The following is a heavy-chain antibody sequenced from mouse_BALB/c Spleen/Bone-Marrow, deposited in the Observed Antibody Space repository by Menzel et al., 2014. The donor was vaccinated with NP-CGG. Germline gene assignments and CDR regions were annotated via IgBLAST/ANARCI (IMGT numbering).Heavy chain of an antibody. Sequence: QVQLQQSGAELVRPGSSVKISCKASGYAFSSYWMNWVKQRPGQGLEWIGQIYPGDGDTNYNGKFKGKATLTADKSSSTAYMQLSSLSSEDSAVYFCARWITTVVAPYVMDYWGQGTPVTVSS. CDR1: GYAFSSYW. V-gene: IGHV1-80*01. CDR3: ARWITTVVAPYVMDY. D-gene: IGHD1-1*01. CDR2: IYPGDGDT. J-gene: IGHJ4*01.